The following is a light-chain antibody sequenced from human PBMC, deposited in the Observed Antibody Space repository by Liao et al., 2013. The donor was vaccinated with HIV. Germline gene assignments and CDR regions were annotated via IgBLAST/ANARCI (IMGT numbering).Light chain of an antibody. CDR3: QVWDSSSNHGV. CDR2: YDS. CDR1: NIGSKS. Sequence: SYELTQPPSASVAPGKTARITCGGNNIGSKSVHWYQQKPGQAPVLVIYYDSDRPSGIPERFSGSNSGNTATLTISRVEAGDEADYYCQVWDSSSNHGVFGGGTMLTVL. J-gene: IGLJ3*02. V-gene: IGLV3-21*01.